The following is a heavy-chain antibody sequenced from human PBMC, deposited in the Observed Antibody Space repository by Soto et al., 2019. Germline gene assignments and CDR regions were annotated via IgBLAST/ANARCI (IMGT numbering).Heavy chain of an antibody. D-gene: IGHD2-2*01. J-gene: IGHJ3*02. CDR1: GFTFSSYA. CDR3: AREGRDIVVVPAARRTRPGAFDI. V-gene: IGHV3-30-3*01. CDR2: ISYDGSNK. Sequence: GGSLRLSCAASGFTFSSYAMHWVRQAPGKGLEWVAVISYDGSNKYYADSVKGRFTISRDNSKNTLYLQMNSLRAEDTAVYYCAREGRDIVVVPAARRTRPGAFDIWGQGTMVTVSS.